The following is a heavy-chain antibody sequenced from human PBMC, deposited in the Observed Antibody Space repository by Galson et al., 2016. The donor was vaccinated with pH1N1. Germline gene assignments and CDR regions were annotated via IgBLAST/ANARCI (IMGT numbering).Heavy chain of an antibody. Sequence: LSLTCTVSGGSISSDNYYWTWIRQPAGKGLEWIGRIYRSGTTIYNPSLKSRVTLSLDTSRNHFSLRLNSVTAADMAVYYCAREYSGYDWEGKRFDIWGQGTVVTVSS. CDR3: AREYSGYDWEGKRFDI. J-gene: IGHJ3*02. CDR2: IYRSGTT. V-gene: IGHV4-61*02. CDR1: GGSISSDNYY. D-gene: IGHD5-12*01.